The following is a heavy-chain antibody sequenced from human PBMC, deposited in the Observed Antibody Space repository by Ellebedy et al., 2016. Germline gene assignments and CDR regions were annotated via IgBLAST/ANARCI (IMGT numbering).Heavy chain of an antibody. J-gene: IGHJ4*02. CDR2: IKSKTDGGTT. Sequence: GESLKISCAASGFTFSNAWMSWVRQAPGKGLEWVGRIKSKTDGGTTDYAAPVKGRFTISRDDSKNTLYLQMNSLKTEDTAVYYCTTGPNDFWSGYYRFDYWGQGTLVTVSS. D-gene: IGHD3-3*01. CDR3: TTGPNDFWSGYYRFDY. V-gene: IGHV3-15*01. CDR1: GFTFSNAW.